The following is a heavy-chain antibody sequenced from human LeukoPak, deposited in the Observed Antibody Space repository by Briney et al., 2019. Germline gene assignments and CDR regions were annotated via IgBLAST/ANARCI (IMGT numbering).Heavy chain of an antibody. V-gene: IGHV3-74*01. CDR3: VRDSPSGFFVL. J-gene: IGHJ2*01. CDR1: GFTFNNYW. CDR2: INPDGTVT. D-gene: IGHD6-19*01. Sequence: GGSLRLSCAASGFTFNNYWMHWVRQAPGKGLVWVSPINPDGTVTTYADSVKGRFTISRDNAKNTLYLQMNSLRAEDTAVYYCVRDSPSGFFVLWGRGTLVTVSS.